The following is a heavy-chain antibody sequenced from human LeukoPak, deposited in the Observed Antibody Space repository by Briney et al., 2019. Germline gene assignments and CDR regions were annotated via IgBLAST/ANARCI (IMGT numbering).Heavy chain of an antibody. J-gene: IGHJ4*02. V-gene: IGHV1-2*02. Sequence: SVKVSCKASAYSFTDYYIHWVRQAPGQGLEFMGWINPNTGGSSSPQRFRGRVTMTRDTSISTAYVELSSLRSEDTAVYYCARWDSSSWPVFDSWGQGTLVTVSS. D-gene: IGHD6-13*01. CDR3: ARWDSSSWPVFDS. CDR2: INPNTGGS. CDR1: AYSFTDYY.